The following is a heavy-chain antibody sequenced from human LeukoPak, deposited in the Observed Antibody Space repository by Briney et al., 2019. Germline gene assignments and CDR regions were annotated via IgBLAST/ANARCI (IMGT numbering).Heavy chain of an antibody. J-gene: IGHJ4*02. CDR1: GVSISTYS. Sequence: SETLSLTCTVSGVSISTYSWSWIRQPPGKGLEWIGYIYYSGSTNYNPSLKSRVTISLDTSKNQFSLNLNSVTAADTAAYYCAMTYSSGWSIWLDYWGQGTLVTVSS. CDR2: IYYSGST. D-gene: IGHD6-19*01. V-gene: IGHV4-59*01. CDR3: AMTYSSGWSIWLDY.